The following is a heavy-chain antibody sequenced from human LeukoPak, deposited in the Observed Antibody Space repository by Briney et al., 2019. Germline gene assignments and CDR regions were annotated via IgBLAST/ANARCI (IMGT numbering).Heavy chain of an antibody. CDR3: ARVSYNDYGRPNWFDP. CDR2: TYHSGST. J-gene: IGHJ5*02. D-gene: IGHD4-17*01. CDR1: GYSISSGYY. Sequence: TSETLSLTCTVSGYSISSGYYWGWIRQPPGKGLEWIGNTYHSGSTYYNPSLKSRVTISVDTSKNQFSLKLSSVTAAATAVYYCARVSYNDYGRPNWFDPWGLGTLVTVSS. V-gene: IGHV4-38-2*02.